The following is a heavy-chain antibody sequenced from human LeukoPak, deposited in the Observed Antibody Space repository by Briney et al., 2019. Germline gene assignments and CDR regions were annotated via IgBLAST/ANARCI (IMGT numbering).Heavy chain of an antibody. CDR2: INPSGGST. Sequence: ASVKVSCKASGYTFTSYYMHWVRQAPGQGLEWMGIINPSGGSTSYAQKFQGRVTMTRDTSTSTVYMELSGLRSEDTAVYYCARDPYESCSSTSCYGNYYYGMDVWGQGTTVTVSS. CDR3: ARDPYESCSSTSCYGNYYYGMDV. V-gene: IGHV1-46*01. D-gene: IGHD2-2*01. CDR1: GYTFTSYY. J-gene: IGHJ6*02.